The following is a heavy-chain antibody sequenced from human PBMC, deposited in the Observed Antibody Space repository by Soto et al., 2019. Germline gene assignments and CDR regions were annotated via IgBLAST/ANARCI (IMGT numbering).Heavy chain of an antibody. CDR3: ASPLWFGEEVGMDV. CDR2: INAGNGNT. D-gene: IGHD3-10*01. V-gene: IGHV1-3*01. CDR1: GYTFTSYA. Sequence: ASVKVSCKASGYTFTSYAMHWVRQAPGQRLEWMGWINAGNGNTKYSQKFQGRVTITRDTSASTAHMELSSLRSEDTAVYYCASPLWFGEEVGMDVWGQGTTVTVSS. J-gene: IGHJ6*02.